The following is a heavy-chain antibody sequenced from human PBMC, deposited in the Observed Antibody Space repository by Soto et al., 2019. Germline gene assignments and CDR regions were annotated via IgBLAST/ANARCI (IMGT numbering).Heavy chain of an antibody. J-gene: IGHJ3*02. CDR1: GYTFTSYD. D-gene: IGHD3-3*01. CDR2: INAGNGNT. V-gene: IGHV1-3*01. CDR3: ARVDLRLEWLPSQDI. Sequence: ASVKVSCKSSGYTFTSYDINCVRQATGQGLEWMGWINAGNGNTKYSQKFQGRVTITRDTSASTAYMELSSLRSEDTAVYYCARVDLRLEWLPSQDIWGQGTMVTVSS.